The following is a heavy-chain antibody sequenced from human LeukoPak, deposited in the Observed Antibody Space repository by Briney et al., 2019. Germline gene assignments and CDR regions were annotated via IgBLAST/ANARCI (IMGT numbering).Heavy chain of an antibody. Sequence: SETLSLTCTVSGGSISSGSYYWSWLRQPAGKGLEWIGRIYTSGSTNYNPSLKSRVTISVDTSKNQFSLKLSSVTAADTAVYYCARGDSSGYPYFDYWGQGTLVTVSS. CDR2: IYTSGST. CDR3: ARGDSSGYPYFDY. CDR1: GGSISSGSYY. J-gene: IGHJ4*02. D-gene: IGHD3-22*01. V-gene: IGHV4-61*02.